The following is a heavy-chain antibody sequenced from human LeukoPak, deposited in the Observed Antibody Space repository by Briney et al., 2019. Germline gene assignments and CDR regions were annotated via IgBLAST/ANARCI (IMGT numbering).Heavy chain of an antibody. CDR3: XXGGXXXXXXP. V-gene: IGHV3-7*04. CDR1: GFTFSSYW. CDR2: IKQDGSEK. J-gene: IGHJ5*02. Sequence: GGSLRLSCAASGFTFSSYWMSWVRQAPGKGLEWVANIKQDGSEKYYVDSVKGRFHISRDNAKNSLYLQMNSLRADNTPVYYCXXGGXXXXXXPWGQGTLVTVSS.